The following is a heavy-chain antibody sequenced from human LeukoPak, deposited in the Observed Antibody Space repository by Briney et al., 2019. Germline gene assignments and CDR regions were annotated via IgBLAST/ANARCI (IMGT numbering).Heavy chain of an antibody. CDR3: ARVFFGYSSSWYPPGFDY. Sequence: GASVKVSCKVSGYTLTELAMHWVRQAPGKGLEWMGWINPNSGGTNYAQKFQGRVTMTRDTSISTAYMELSRLRSDDTAVYYCARVFFGYSSSWYPPGFDYWGQGTLVTVSS. J-gene: IGHJ4*02. CDR2: INPNSGGT. D-gene: IGHD6-13*01. V-gene: IGHV1-2*02. CDR1: GYTLTELA.